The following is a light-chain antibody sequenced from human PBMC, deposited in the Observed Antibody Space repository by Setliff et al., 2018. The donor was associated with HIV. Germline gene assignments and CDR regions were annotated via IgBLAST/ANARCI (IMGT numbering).Light chain of an antibody. J-gene: IGLJ1*01. CDR1: SSDGGGYNF. V-gene: IGLV2-14*03. Sequence: QSVLTQPASVSGSPGQSITISCTGTSSDGGGYNFVSWYQPHPGKAPKRMIYVVSNRPSGVSNRISGSKSGNTASLTISGLQAEDEADDYCSSYTNTPLYVFGTGTKVTVL. CDR2: VVS. CDR3: SSYTNTPLYV.